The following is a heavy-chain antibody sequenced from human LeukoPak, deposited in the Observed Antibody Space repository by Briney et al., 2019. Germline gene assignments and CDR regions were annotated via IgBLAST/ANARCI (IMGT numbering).Heavy chain of an antibody. CDR3: ARSGWPYYFDY. D-gene: IGHD3-22*01. J-gene: IGHJ4*02. CDR2: IHSDGSSA. CDR1: GFTFSSYW. V-gene: IGHV3-74*01. Sequence: GGSLRLSCAASGFTFSSYWMHWVRQAPGKGLVWVSRIHSDGSSASYADSVRGRFTISRDDAKSTLYLQMNSLRAEDTAVYYCARSGWPYYFDYWGQGTLVTVSS.